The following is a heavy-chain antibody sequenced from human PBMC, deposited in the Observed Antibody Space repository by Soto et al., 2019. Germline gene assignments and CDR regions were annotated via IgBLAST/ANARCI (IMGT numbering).Heavy chain of an antibody. CDR1: GYSFTSYW. J-gene: IGHJ6*02. CDR3: ARHDRVGWELHYYYYGMDV. V-gene: IGHV5-51*01. CDR2: IYPGDSDT. Sequence: SLKISCKGSGYSFTSYWIRWVRQIPGKNRQWMGLIYPGDSDTRYSPSLQGQVTISADKSISTAYLQWSSLKASDTAMYYCARHDRVGWELHYYYYGMDVWGQGTTVTVSS. D-gene: IGHD1-26*01.